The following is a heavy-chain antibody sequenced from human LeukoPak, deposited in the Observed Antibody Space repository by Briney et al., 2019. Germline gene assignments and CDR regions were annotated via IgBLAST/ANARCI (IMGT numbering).Heavy chain of an antibody. D-gene: IGHD3-22*01. J-gene: IGHJ4*02. Sequence: QPGGSLRLSCAASGFIFSSYAMSWVRQAPGKGLEWVSSINSRSSTIYYADSVKGRFTISRDNSKNTLYLQMDSLRAEDTAVYYCAKGWSSGYYFFFDYWGQGTLVTVSS. CDR3: AKGWSSGYYFFFDY. CDR1: GFIFSSYA. V-gene: IGHV3-23*01. CDR2: INSRSSTI.